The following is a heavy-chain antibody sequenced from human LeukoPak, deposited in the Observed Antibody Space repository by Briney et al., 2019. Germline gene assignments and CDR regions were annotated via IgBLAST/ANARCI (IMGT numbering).Heavy chain of an antibody. V-gene: IGHV3-23*01. CDR2: ISGSGGST. CDR3: AKDVYYDSEGAFDI. D-gene: IGHD3-22*01. CDR1: GFTFSSYD. Sequence: PGGTLRLSCAVSGFTFSSYDMSWVRQAPGKGLEWVSAISGSGGSTYYADSVKGRFTISRDNSKNTLYLQMNSLRAEDTAVYYCAKDVYYDSEGAFDIWGQGTMVTVSS. J-gene: IGHJ3*02.